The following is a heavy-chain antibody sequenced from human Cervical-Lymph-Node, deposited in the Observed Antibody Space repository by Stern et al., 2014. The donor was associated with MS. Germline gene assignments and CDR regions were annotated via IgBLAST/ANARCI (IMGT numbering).Heavy chain of an antibody. Sequence: QVTLKESGPTVVKPTQTLTLTCTFSGFSLNTRGMGVGWTRQPPGKALEWLALIYWDDEKRYNRSLNSRLSITKDTSKNQVVLTMTDMDPVDTGTYYCARRYDSTGYFFDWGQGTLVTVSS. CDR3: ARRYDSTGYFFD. D-gene: IGHD3-22*01. CDR1: GFSLNTRGMG. V-gene: IGHV2-5*02. J-gene: IGHJ4*02. CDR2: IYWDDEK.